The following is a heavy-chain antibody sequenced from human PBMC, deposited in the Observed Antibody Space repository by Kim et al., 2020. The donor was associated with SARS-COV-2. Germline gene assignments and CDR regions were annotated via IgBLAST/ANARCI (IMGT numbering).Heavy chain of an antibody. Sequence: SETLSLTCAVYGGSFSGYYWSWIRQPPGKGLEWIGEINHSGSTNYNPSLKSRVTISVDTSKNQFSLKLSSVTAADTAVYYCASAYGSGSFRLGANWFDP. CDR2: INHSGST. CDR3: ASAYGSGSFRLGANWFDP. V-gene: IGHV4-34*01. D-gene: IGHD3-10*01. J-gene: IGHJ5*02. CDR1: GGSFSGYY.